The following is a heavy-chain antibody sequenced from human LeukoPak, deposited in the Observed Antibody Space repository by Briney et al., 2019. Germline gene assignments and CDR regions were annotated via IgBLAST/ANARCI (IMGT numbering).Heavy chain of an antibody. CDR2: IYPGDSDT. CDR1: GYSFTSYW. J-gene: IGHJ6*02. D-gene: IGHD2-15*01. Sequence: GESLKISCKGSGYSFTSYWVGWVRRMPGKGLEWMGIIYPGDSDTRYSPSFQGQVTISADKSISTAYLQWSSLKASDTAMYYCARQDVVVVAATGSYYYGMDVWGQGTTVTVSS. CDR3: ARQDVVVVAATGSYYYGMDV. V-gene: IGHV5-51*01.